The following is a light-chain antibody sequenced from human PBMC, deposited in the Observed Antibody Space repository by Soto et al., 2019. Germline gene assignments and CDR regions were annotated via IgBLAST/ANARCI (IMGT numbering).Light chain of an antibody. V-gene: IGKV3-15*01. CDR2: GAS. Sequence: EIVMTQSPATLSVSPGERATLSCRASQSVSSNLAWYQQKPGQAPRLLIYGASTRATGIPARFSGSGSGTEFTLTISSLQSEEFAGYYCQHYNNWPLTFGGGTKVEIK. CDR1: QSVSSN. CDR3: QHYNNWPLT. J-gene: IGKJ4*01.